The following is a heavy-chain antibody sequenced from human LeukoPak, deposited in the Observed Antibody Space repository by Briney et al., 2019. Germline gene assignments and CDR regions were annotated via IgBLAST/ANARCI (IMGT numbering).Heavy chain of an antibody. D-gene: IGHD3-10*01. CDR3: ARDPTYGSGSYYDSPNDY. CDR2: IWYDGSNK. J-gene: IGHJ4*02. V-gene: IGHV3-33*08. CDR1: GFTFSSYG. Sequence: PGGSLRLSCAASGFTFSSYGTHWVRQAPGKGLEWVAVIWYDGSNKYYADSVKGRFTISRDNSKNTLYLQMNSLRAEDTAVYYCARDPTYGSGSYYDSPNDYWGQGTLVTVSS.